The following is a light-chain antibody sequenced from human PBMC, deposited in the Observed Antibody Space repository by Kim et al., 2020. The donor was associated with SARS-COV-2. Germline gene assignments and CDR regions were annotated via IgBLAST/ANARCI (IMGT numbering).Light chain of an antibody. J-gene: IGLJ2*01. CDR3: SSYTSSSTVV. CDR1: SSDVGGYNY. Sequence: QSVLTQPASVSGSPGQSITISCTGTSSDVGGYNYVSWYQQHPGKAPKLMIYDVSNRPSGVSNRFSGSKSGNTASLTISGLQAEDEADYYCSSYTSSSTVVFGGWTQLTVL. V-gene: IGLV2-14*03. CDR2: DVS.